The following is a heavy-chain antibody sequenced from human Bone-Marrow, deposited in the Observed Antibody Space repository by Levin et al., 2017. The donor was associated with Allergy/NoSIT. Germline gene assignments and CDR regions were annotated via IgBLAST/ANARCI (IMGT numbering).Heavy chain of an antibody. CDR1: GFTFSSYA. J-gene: IGHJ4*02. CDR2: ISGSGGST. Sequence: ETLSLTCAASGFTFSSYAMSWVRQAPGKGLEWVSAISGSGGSTYYADSVKGRFTISRDNSKNTLYLQMNSLRAEDTAVYYCAKDEMGATIDWGQGTLVTVSS. CDR3: AKDEMGATID. V-gene: IGHV3-23*01. D-gene: IGHD1-26*01.